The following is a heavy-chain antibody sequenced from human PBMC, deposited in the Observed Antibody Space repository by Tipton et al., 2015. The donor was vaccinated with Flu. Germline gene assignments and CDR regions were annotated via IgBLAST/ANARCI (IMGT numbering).Heavy chain of an antibody. CDR1: GDSISNSDYY. CDR3: AREGPYVYGMDV. D-gene: IGHD3-10*02. V-gene: IGHV4-30-4*01. CDR2: VYYTGTT. J-gene: IGHJ6*02. Sequence: LRLSCSVSGDSISNSDYYWNWIRQSPGKGLEWIGNVYYTGTTQYNPSLQSRLSISIDTSKNQFSLILNSVTAPDTAIYYCAREGPYVYGMDVWGQGSAVTVSS.